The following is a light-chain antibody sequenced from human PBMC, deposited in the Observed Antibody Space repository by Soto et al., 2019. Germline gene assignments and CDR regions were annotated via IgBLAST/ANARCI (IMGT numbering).Light chain of an antibody. Sequence: QSALTQPASVSGSPGQSITISCTGTSSDVGSYNLVSWYQQHPGKAPKLMIYEGSKRPSGVSNRFSGSKSGNTASLTISGLQAEDEADYYCCSYAGSSTFLFGGGNKLTVL. CDR1: SSDVGSYNL. CDR2: EGS. V-gene: IGLV2-23*03. J-gene: IGLJ2*01. CDR3: CSYAGSSTFL.